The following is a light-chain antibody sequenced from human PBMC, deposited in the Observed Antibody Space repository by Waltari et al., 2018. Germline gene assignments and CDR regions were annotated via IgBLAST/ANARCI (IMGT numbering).Light chain of an antibody. V-gene: IGKV3-15*01. J-gene: IGKJ1*01. CDR1: QSVSSN. CDR2: GAS. CDR3: QQYNNWPKT. Sequence: EIVMTQSPATLSVSPGERATLSCRASQSVSSNLAWYQQKPGQAPRLLSYGASTRATGIPARFSGSGSGTEFTLTISSLQSEDFVVYYCQQYNNWPKTFGQGTKVEIK.